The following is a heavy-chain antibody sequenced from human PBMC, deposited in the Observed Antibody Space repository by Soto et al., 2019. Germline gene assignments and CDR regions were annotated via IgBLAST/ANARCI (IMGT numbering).Heavy chain of an antibody. CDR2: AYSDGRA. Sequence: GGSLRLSCAVSGFTVSFSYMTWVRQVPGKGLEWVSIAYSDGRAWYADSVKGRFIISRDNSKNTLYLQMNSLRAEDTAVYYCAKDSTLRYCSAGSCYVPGGYNWFDPWGQGTLVTVSS. V-gene: IGHV3-66*01. D-gene: IGHD2-15*01. CDR1: GFTVSFSY. J-gene: IGHJ5*02. CDR3: AKDSTLRYCSAGSCYVPGGYNWFDP.